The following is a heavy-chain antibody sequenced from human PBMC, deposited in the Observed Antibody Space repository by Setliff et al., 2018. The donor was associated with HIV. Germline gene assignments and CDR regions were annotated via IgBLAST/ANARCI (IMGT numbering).Heavy chain of an antibody. CDR1: GFSFSSYW. CDR2: INQDGSEK. D-gene: IGHD3-22*01. CDR3: ASEVAVSANALDV. V-gene: IGHV3-7*03. J-gene: IGHJ6*02. Sequence: PGGSLRLSCAASGFSFSSYWMSWVRQAPGKGLEWVANINQDGSEKHSVDSVRGRFTISRDNAKNSLYLQINSLRAEDTAVYYCASEVAVSANALDVWGQGTTVTVSS.